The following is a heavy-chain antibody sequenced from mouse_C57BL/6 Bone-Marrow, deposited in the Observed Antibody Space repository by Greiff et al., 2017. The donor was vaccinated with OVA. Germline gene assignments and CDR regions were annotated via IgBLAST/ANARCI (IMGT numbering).Heavy chain of an antibody. D-gene: IGHD1-1*01. CDR1: GFNIKNTY. J-gene: IGHJ4*01. CDR2: IDPANGNT. Sequence: VQLQQSVAELVRPGASVKLSCTASGFNIKNTYMHWVKQRPEQGLEWIGRIDPANGNTKYAQKFQGKATITADTSANKAYLQLSSLTSEDTAIDYCAYQGVGGYYAMDYWGQGTSVTVSS. CDR3: AYQGVGGYYAMDY. V-gene: IGHV14-3*01.